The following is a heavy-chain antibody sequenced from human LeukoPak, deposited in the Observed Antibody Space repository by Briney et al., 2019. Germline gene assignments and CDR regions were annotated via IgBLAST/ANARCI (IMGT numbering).Heavy chain of an antibody. CDR3: ARTYYYDSSGYWTFDY. Sequence: GASVKVSCKASGYSFTSYGISWVRQAPGQGLEWMGWISAYNGNTNYAQKLQGRVTMTTDTSTSTAYMELRSLRSDDTAVYYCARTYYYDSSGYWTFDYWGQGTLVTVSS. CDR1: GYSFTSYG. D-gene: IGHD3-22*01. J-gene: IGHJ4*02. CDR2: ISAYNGNT. V-gene: IGHV1-18*01.